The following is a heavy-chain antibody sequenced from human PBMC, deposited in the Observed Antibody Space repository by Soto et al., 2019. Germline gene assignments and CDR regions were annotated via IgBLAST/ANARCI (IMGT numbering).Heavy chain of an antibody. Sequence: NPSETLSLTCTVSGGSISSGDYYWSWIRQPPGKGLEWIGYIYYSGSTYYNPSLKSRVTISVDTSKNQFSLKLSSVTAADTAVYYCARDVRNYYDSSGSPYYYYGMDVWGQGTTVTVSS. CDR2: IYYSGST. CDR3: ARDVRNYYDSSGSPYYYYGMDV. CDR1: GGSISSGDYY. J-gene: IGHJ6*02. D-gene: IGHD3-22*01. V-gene: IGHV4-30-4*01.